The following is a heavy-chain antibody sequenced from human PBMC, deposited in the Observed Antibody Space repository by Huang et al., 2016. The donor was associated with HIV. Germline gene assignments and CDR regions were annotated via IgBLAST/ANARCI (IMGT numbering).Heavy chain of an antibody. CDR3: ARLHSDLGGGYYMAFDF. D-gene: IGHD3-3*01. CDR2: IFYTRTT. J-gene: IGHJ5*01. Sequence: QLQLQESGPGLVKPSEALSLTCIVSGGSISNKNHYWGWIRQPPGQGLEWIGSIFYTRTTYYNPSLKTRVTMSVDTSKDHFSLKMTSVTAADTALYYWARLHSDLGGGYYMAFDFWGRGTLVTVSS. V-gene: IGHV4-39*02. CDR1: GGSISNKNHY.